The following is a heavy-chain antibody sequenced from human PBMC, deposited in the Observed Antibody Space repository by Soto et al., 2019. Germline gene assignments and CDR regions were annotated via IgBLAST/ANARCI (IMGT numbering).Heavy chain of an antibody. V-gene: IGHV3-49*04. J-gene: IGHJ4*02. Sequence: GGSLRLSCTVSGFTFHYYAVSWVRQAPGKGLEWVGSVGSKPYGATTEYAASVKGRFSLSRDESKSIAYLQMNDLKTEDTAVYYCTRHNDEIDRNYFDSWGQGTLVTVSS. D-gene: IGHD1-1*01. CDR2: VGSKPYGATT. CDR3: TRHNDEIDRNYFDS. CDR1: GFTFHYYA.